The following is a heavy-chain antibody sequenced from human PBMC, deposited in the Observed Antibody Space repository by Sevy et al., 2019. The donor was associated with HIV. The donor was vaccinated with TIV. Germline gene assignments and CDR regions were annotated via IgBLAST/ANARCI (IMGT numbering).Heavy chain of an antibody. D-gene: IGHD2-15*01. CDR2: ISYDEST. V-gene: IGHV3-64D*06. J-gene: IGHJ4*02. Sequence: GGSLRLSCSASGFTFSSYSMHWVRQAPGKGLEYVSAISYDESTFYAYSVKGRCTISRDNSKDTLYLQMNSLKTEDTAVYYCVRNGRHLYDYWGQGALVTVSS. CDR1: GFTFSSYS. CDR3: VRNGRHLYDY.